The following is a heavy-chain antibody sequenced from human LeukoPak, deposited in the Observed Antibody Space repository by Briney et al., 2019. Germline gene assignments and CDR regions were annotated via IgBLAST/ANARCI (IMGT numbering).Heavy chain of an antibody. CDR1: GFTFSSYS. Sequence: GESLRLSCAASGFTFSSYSMNWVRQAPGKGLEWVSSISSASTYIYYADSVKGRFTISRDNAKNSLYLQMNSLRAEDTAMYYCASGPSLAMAPWYYYGMDVWGQGTTVTVSS. D-gene: IGHD5-18*01. V-gene: IGHV3-21*01. CDR3: ASGPSLAMAPWYYYGMDV. CDR2: ISSASTYI. J-gene: IGHJ6*02.